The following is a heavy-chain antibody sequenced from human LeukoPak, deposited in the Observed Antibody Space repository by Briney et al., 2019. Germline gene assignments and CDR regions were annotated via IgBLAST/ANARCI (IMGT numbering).Heavy chain of an antibody. CDR3: ARHEYSGSYYGLSWFDP. CDR2: IYYSGST. D-gene: IGHD1-26*01. Sequence: SETLSLICTVSGGPNSSSGYYWVWLRPPPGKALEWWASIYYSGSTFYHPSLKTRVNISVDVSKNQLPQTLLSVTAADTAVYYSARHEYSGSYYGLSWFDPWGQGTLVTVSS. J-gene: IGHJ5*02. V-gene: IGHV4-39*01. CDR1: GGPNSSSGYY.